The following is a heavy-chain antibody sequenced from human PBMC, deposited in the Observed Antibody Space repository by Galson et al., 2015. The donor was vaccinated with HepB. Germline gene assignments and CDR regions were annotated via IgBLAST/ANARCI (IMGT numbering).Heavy chain of an antibody. V-gene: IGHV3-7*03. CDR3: ARRISLVGGINTKPDYYYGMDV. CDR1: EFTFSSYW. D-gene: IGHD3-10*01. J-gene: IGHJ6*02. Sequence: SLRLSCAASEFTFSSYWMNWVRQAPGKGLEWVANINPDGSEKYYVASLKGRFPISRDNAKNSLYLQMDSLRAEDTAVYYCARRISLVGGINTKPDYYYGMDVWGQGTTVTVAS. CDR2: INPDGSEK.